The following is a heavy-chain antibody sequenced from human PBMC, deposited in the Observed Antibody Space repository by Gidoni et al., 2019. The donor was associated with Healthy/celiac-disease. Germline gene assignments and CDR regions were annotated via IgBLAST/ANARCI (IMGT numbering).Heavy chain of an antibody. CDR2: ISYDGSNK. V-gene: IGHV3-30-3*01. D-gene: IGHD6-19*01. CDR3: ARQAYRESSGMDV. CDR1: GFTYSSYA. J-gene: IGHJ6*02. Sequence: VQLVESGGGMVQPGRSLRLSCAASGFTYSSYATHWVRPAPGKGLEWVAVISYDGSNKYYADSVKGRFTISRDNSKNTLYLQMNSLRAEDTAVYYCARQAYRESSGMDVWGQGTTVTVSS.